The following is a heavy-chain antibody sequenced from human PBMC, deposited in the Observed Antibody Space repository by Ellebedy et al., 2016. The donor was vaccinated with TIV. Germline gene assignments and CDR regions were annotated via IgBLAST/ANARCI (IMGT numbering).Heavy chain of an antibody. CDR2: ITYTGNNK. J-gene: IGHJ4*02. CDR1: GFTFSTYG. V-gene: IGHV3-30*18. Sequence: PGGSLRLSCAASGFTFSTYGMHWVRQAPGKGLEWVAVITYTGNNKYYADSVKGRFTISRDNSKNTLYLHINSLRTEDKAVYYCAKDASEKAQISWEHDYWGQGTLVTVSS. CDR3: AKDASEKAQISWEHDY. D-gene: IGHD5-24*01.